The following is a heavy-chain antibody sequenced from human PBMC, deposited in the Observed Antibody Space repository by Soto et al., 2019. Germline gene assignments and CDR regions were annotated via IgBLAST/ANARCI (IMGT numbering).Heavy chain of an antibody. CDR3: ATVHNTSRSFDY. J-gene: IGHJ4*02. Sequence: EVQLLDSGGGLVQPGESLRLSCAASGFTITSSAMSWVRQAPGTGLEWVSTTGISGRTTYYADSVKGRFTVSRDDSKNTLDLQMSSLRAEDTAVYYCATVHNTSRSFDYWGQGTPVTVSS. V-gene: IGHV3-23*01. D-gene: IGHD1-20*01. CDR2: TGISGRTT. CDR1: GFTITSSA.